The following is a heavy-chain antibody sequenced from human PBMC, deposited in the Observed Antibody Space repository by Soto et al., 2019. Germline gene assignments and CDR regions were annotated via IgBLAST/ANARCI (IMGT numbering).Heavy chain of an antibody. D-gene: IGHD5-12*01. CDR2: IWYDGSNK. CDR3: ARAGVYSGYDAQDY. J-gene: IGHJ4*02. CDR1: GFTFSSYG. Sequence: QVQLVESGGGVVQPGRSLRLSCAASGFTFSSYGMHWVRQAPGKGLEWVAVIWYDGSNKYYADSVKGRFTISRDNSKNTLYLQMNSLRAEDTAVYYCARAGVYSGYDAQDYWGQGTLVTVSS. V-gene: IGHV3-33*01.